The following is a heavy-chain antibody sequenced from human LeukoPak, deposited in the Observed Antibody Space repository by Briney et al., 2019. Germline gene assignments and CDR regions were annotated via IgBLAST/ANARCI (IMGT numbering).Heavy chain of an antibody. J-gene: IGHJ4*02. D-gene: IGHD3-3*01. CDR1: GFTVSSNY. CDR2: IYSGGST. Sequence: GGSLRLSCAASGFTVSSNYMSWVRQAPGKGLEWVSVIYSGGSTYYADSVKGRFTISRDNSKNTLYLQMNSLRAEDTAVYYCASGKLGTIFGVVIPYYFDYWGQGTLVTVSS. V-gene: IGHV3-53*01. CDR3: ASGKLGTIFGVVIPYYFDY.